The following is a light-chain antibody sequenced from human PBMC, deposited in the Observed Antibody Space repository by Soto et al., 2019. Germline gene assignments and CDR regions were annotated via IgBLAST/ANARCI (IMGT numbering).Light chain of an antibody. CDR1: SSDVGGYHY. CDR2: EVS. V-gene: IGLV2-14*01. Sequence: QSALTQPASVSGSPGQSITISCTGTSSDVGGYHYVSWYQQHPGKAPKLMIYEVSNRPSGVSNRFSGSKSGNTASLTISGLQAEDEADYFCSSYGSTSTRYVFGTGTTLTVL. CDR3: SSYGSTSTRYV. J-gene: IGLJ1*01.